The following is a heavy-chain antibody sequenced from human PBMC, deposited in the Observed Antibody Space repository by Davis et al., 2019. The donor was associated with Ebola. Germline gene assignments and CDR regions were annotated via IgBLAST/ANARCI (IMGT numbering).Heavy chain of an antibody. V-gene: IGHV4-59*11. CDR3: ARVGGYGEYPTVYYFDY. CDR2: IHYSGTT. J-gene: IGHJ4*02. D-gene: IGHD4-17*01. Sequence: MPPETLSPTCTVSAGSISSHYWSCIRQPPGKGLEWIGYIHYSGTTHDNPSLKSRVTISVDTSTNQFVLKLSAVTAADTAVYFCARVGGYGEYPTVYYFDYWGQGTQLTVSS. CDR1: AGSISSHY.